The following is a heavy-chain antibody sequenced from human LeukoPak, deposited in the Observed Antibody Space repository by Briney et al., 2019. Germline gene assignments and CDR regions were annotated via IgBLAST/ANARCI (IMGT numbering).Heavy chain of an antibody. CDR1: GGSFSGYY. CDR3: ARDHSSSWFERYYYMDV. Sequence: KPSETLSLTCAVYGGSFSGYYWSWIRQPPGKGLEWIGEINHSGSTNYNPSLKSRVTISVDTSKNQFSLKLSSVTAADTAVCYCARDHSSSWFERYYYMDVWGKGTAVTVSS. D-gene: IGHD6-13*01. J-gene: IGHJ6*03. V-gene: IGHV4-34*01. CDR2: INHSGST.